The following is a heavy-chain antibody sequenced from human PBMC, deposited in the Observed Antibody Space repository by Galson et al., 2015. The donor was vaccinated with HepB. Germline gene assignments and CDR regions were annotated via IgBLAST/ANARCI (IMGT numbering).Heavy chain of an antibody. D-gene: IGHD2-15*01. V-gene: IGHV3-21*01. Sequence: SLRLSCAASGFTFSSYSMNWVRQAPGKGLEWVSFISSSSNYIYYADSVKGRFTISRDNAKNSLYLQMNSLRAEDTAVYYCARDRSVGCSGGSCYSSGFDIWGQGTMVTVSS. CDR2: ISSSSNYI. CDR3: ARDRSVGCSGGSCYSSGFDI. J-gene: IGHJ3*02. CDR1: GFTFSSYS.